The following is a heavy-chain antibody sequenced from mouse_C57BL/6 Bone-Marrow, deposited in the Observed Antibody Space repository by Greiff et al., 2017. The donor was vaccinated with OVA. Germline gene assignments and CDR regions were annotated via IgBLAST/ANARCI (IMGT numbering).Heavy chain of an antibody. V-gene: IGHV1-53*01. CDR1: GHTFTSYW. CDR3: ARRRRYRGDYDEGWAMDY. J-gene: IGHJ4*01. D-gene: IGHD2-4*01. Sequence: QVQLKQPGTELVKPGASVKLSCKASGHTFTSYWMHWVKQRPGQGLEWIGNINPSNGGTNYNEKFKSKATLTVDKSSSTAYMQLSSLTSEDSAVYYCARRRRYRGDYDEGWAMDYWGQGTSVTVSS. CDR2: INPSNGGT.